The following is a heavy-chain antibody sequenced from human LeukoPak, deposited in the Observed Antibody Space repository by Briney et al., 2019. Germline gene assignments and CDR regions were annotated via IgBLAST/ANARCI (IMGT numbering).Heavy chain of an antibody. CDR3: ATELRYFDWYRNNWFDP. D-gene: IGHD3-9*01. Sequence: SVKVSCKASGGTFSSYAISWVRQAPGQGLEWMGGIIPIFGTANYAQKFQGRVTITADESTSTAYMELSSLRSEDTAVYYCATELRYFDWYRNNWFDPWGQGTLVTVSS. CDR2: IIPIFGTA. CDR1: GGTFSSYA. J-gene: IGHJ5*02. V-gene: IGHV1-69*01.